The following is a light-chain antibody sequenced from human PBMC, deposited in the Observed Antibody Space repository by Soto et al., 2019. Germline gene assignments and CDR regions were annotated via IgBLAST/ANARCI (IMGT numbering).Light chain of an antibody. CDR1: SSDVGSYNL. CDR3: CSYGGRSTYV. Sequence: QSFLTQPASVSGSPGQSITISCTGTSSDVGSYNLVSWYQQHPGKAPKLMIYEVSKRPSGVSNRFSGSKSANTASLTISGLQADDEADYYCCSYGGRSTYVFGTGTKVTVL. J-gene: IGLJ1*01. V-gene: IGLV2-23*02. CDR2: EVS.